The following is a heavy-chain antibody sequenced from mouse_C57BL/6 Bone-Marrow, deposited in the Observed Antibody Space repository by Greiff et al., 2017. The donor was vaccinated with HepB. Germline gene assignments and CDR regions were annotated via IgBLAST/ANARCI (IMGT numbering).Heavy chain of an antibody. J-gene: IGHJ1*03. CDR3: GREGYYSNPYWDFDV. V-gene: IGHV5-16*01. CDR2: INYDGSST. D-gene: IGHD2-5*01. Sequence: EVKVVESEGGLVQPGSSMKLSCTASGFTFSDYYMAWVRQVPEKGLEWVANINYDGSSTYYLDSLKSRFIISRDNAKNILYLQMSSLKSEDTATYYCGREGYYSNPYWDFDVWGTGTTVTVAS. CDR1: GFTFSDYY.